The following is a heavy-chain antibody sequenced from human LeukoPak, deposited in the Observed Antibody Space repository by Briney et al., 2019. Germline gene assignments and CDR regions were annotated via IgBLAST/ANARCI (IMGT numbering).Heavy chain of an antibody. CDR2: IYYSGST. Sequence: PSETLSLTCTVSGGSISSSSYYWGWIRQPPGKGLEWIGSIYYSGSTYYNPALKSRVTRSVDTSKNQFSPKLSSVPAADTGVYYCARRNYYDSSGYYFPDFDYWGQGTLVTVSS. V-gene: IGHV4-39*01. CDR1: GGSISSSSYY. J-gene: IGHJ4*02. D-gene: IGHD3-22*01. CDR3: ARRNYYDSSGYYFPDFDY.